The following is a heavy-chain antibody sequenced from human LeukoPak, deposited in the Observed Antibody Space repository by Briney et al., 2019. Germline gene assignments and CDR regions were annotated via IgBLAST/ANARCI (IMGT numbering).Heavy chain of an antibody. CDR1: GLTFSSYA. CDR2: ISGSGGST. J-gene: IGHJ4*02. D-gene: IGHD2-15*01. CDR3: AKVGYCSGAGCSFVDY. V-gene: IGHV3-23*01. Sequence: GGSLRLSCAASGLTFSSYAMSWVRQAPGKGLEWVSAISGSGGSTYYADSVKGRFTISRDNSKNTLYLQMNSLRAEDTAVYYCAKVGYCSGAGCSFVDYWGQGTLVTVSS.